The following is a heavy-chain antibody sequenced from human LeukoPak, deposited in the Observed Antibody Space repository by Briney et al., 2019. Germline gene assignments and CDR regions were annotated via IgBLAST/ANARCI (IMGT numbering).Heavy chain of an antibody. CDR1: GYSFTSYW. J-gene: IGHJ3*02. V-gene: IGHV5-51*01. D-gene: IGHD5/OR15-5a*01. CDR3: ARQLPGVSSAFDI. CDR2: IYPGDSDT. Sequence: GESLKISCKGSGYSFTSYWIGWMRQLPGKGLEWMGIIYPGDSDTRYSPSFQGQVTISADKSISTAYLQWISLKASDTAMYYCARQLPGVSSAFDIWGQGTMVFTVSS.